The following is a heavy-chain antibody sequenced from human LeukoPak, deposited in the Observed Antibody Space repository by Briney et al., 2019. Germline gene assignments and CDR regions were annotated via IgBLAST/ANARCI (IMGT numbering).Heavy chain of an antibody. V-gene: IGHV3-11*04. CDR2: ISSSGSTI. Sequence: PGGSLRLSCAASGLTFSDYYMNWIRQAPGKGLEWVSYISSSGSTIYDADSGKGRFTISRDNAKKSLYLQMNSLRVEDTAVYYCARAWGTSYMDVWGKGTTVTVSS. J-gene: IGHJ6*03. CDR3: ARAWGTSYMDV. CDR1: GLTFSDYY. D-gene: IGHD3-16*01.